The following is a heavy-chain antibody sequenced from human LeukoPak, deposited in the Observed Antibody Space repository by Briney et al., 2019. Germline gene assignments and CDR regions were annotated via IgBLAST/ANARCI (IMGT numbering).Heavy chain of an antibody. CDR1: GFITSTYS. CDR2: IGSTSI. D-gene: IGHD2-2*01. V-gene: IGHV3-48*01. Sequence: GGSLILSCASSGFITSTYSMGWVRPAPGKGVEGVSYIGSTSIYAYSVKGRFTISRDNAKNSLYLQMNSLRAEDTAVYYCARDGPPAGAGDFDYWGQGTPVTVSS. CDR3: ARDGPPAGAGDFDY. J-gene: IGHJ4*02.